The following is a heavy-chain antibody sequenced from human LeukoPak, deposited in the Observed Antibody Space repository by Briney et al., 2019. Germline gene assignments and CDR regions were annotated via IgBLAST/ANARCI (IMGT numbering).Heavy chain of an antibody. CDR1: GFTFSSYW. J-gene: IGHJ1*01. CDR2: IKSDGST. CDR3: ARAPSEIGGYYPEYFRH. Sequence: GGSLRLSCAASGFTFSSYWMHWVRHAPGKGLVWVSRIKSDGSTNYADSVKGRFTISRDNAKNTVALQMNSLRAEDTGVYYCARAPSEIGGYYPEYFRHWGQGTLVTVSS. D-gene: IGHD3-22*01. V-gene: IGHV3-74*01.